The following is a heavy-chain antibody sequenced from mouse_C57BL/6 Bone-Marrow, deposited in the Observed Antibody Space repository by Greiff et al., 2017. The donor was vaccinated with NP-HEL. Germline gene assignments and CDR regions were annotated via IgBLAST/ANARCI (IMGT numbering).Heavy chain of an antibody. D-gene: IGHD4-1*01. V-gene: IGHV5-4*03. CDR2: ISDGGSYT. CDR1: GFTFSSYA. J-gene: IGHJ3*01. Sequence: DVKLVESGGGLVKPGGSLKLSCAASGFTFSSYAMSWVRQTPEKRLAWVATISDGGSYTYYPDNVKGRFTIARDNAKNNLYLQMRHLKSEDTAMYYCARGNWAFAYWGQGTLVTVAA. CDR3: ARGNWAFAY.